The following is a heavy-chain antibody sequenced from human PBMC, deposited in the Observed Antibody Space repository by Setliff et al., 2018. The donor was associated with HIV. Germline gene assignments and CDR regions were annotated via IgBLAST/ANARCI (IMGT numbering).Heavy chain of an antibody. V-gene: IGHV4-61*09. Sequence: SETLSLTCSVSGASLPSGSYFWNWLRLPAGKGLEWIGYVYTSGKHNYNPSLESRAAIFLDTSKKQFSLSLTSVTAADTAVYYCARGEGGFLDFDLVLTTFDFWGQGTPVTVSS. D-gene: IGHD3-9*01. J-gene: IGHJ4*02. CDR2: VYTSGKH. CDR3: ARGEGGFLDFDLVLTTFDF. CDR1: GASLPSGSYF.